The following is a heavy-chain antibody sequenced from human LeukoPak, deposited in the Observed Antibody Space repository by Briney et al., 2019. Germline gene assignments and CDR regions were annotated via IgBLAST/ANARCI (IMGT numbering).Heavy chain of an antibody. J-gene: IGHJ4*02. CDR2: ISWNSGSM. V-gene: IGHV3-9*01. Sequence: GGSLRLSCAGSGFIFNNYAMHWVRQPPGKGLEWVSGISWNSGSMDYADSVKGRFTISRDNAKNSLYLQMNSLRVEDTAFYYCAKDNRRHYTSGPDPDSLHWGQGALVTVSS. CDR3: AKDNRRHYTSGPDPDSLH. CDR1: GFIFNNYA. D-gene: IGHD6-19*01.